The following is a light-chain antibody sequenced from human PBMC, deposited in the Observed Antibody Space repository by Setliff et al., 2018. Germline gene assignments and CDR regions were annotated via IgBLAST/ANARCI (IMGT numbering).Light chain of an antibody. J-gene: IGLJ1*01. CDR1: NNDVGGYNF. V-gene: IGLV2-8*01. Sequence: SALTQPASVSGSPGQSITISCTGTNNDVGGYNFVSWYQVHPGKAPKLVTYDVTQRPPGVSARFSGSKSGNTASLTVSGLQAEDEADYYCSSYAGSNKLVFGTGTKVTVL. CDR3: SSYAGSNKLV. CDR2: DVT.